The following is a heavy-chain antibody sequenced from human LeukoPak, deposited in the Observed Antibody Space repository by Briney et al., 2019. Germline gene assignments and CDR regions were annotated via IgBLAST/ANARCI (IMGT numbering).Heavy chain of an antibody. CDR1: GYTFTSYY. CDR2: INPSGGST. V-gene: IGHV1-46*01. Sequence: ASVKVSCKASGYTFTSYYMHWVRQAPGQGLEWMGIINPSGGSTSYAQKFQGRVTITADKSTSTAYMELSSLRSEDTAVYYCARSSITIINWFDPWGQGTLVTVSS. D-gene: IGHD3-3*01. CDR3: ARSSITIINWFDP. J-gene: IGHJ5*02.